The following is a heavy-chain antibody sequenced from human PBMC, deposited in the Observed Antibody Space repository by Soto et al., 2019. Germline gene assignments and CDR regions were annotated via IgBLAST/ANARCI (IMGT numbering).Heavy chain of an antibody. CDR3: AKSGDIVVVVAATPYYSDY. CDR2: ISGSGGST. V-gene: IGHV3-23*01. CDR1: GFTFSSYA. J-gene: IGHJ4*02. Sequence: GGSLRLSCAASGFTFSSYAMSWVRQAPGKGLEWVSAISGSGGSTYYADSVKGRFTISRDNSKNTLYLQMNSLRAEDTAVYYCAKSGDIVVVVAATPYYSDYWGQGTLVTVSS. D-gene: IGHD2-15*01.